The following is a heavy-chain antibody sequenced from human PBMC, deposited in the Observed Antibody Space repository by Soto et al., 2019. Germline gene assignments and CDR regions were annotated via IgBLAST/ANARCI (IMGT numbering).Heavy chain of an antibody. J-gene: IGHJ6*02. Sequence: EVQLVESGGGLVKPGGSLRLSCAASGFTFSSYSMNWVRQAPGKGLEWVSSISSSSSYIYYADSVKGRFTISRDNAKNSLYLQMNSLRAGDTAVYYCARAGEHYYYYGMDVWGQGTTVTVSS. V-gene: IGHV3-21*01. D-gene: IGHD3-10*01. CDR2: ISSSSSYI. CDR1: GFTFSSYS. CDR3: ARAGEHYYYYGMDV.